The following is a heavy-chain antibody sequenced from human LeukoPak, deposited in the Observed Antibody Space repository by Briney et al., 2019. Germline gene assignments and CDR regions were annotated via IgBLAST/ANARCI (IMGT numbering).Heavy chain of an antibody. J-gene: IGHJ4*02. Sequence: AETLSLTCTVSGGSISRYYWSWIRQPPGKGLEWIGYIYYSGSTNYNPSLKTRVTISLDTSKNQFSLKLNSVTAADTAVYYCAKTRAGSPYWGQGTLVAVSS. CDR2: IYYSGST. CDR3: AKTRAGSPY. CDR1: GGSISRYY. V-gene: IGHV4-59*01. D-gene: IGHD3-10*01.